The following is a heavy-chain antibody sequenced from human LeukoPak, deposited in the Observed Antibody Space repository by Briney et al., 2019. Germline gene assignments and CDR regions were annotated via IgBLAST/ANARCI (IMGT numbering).Heavy chain of an antibody. CDR1: GFTFSSYA. Sequence: PGGSLRLSCAASGFTFSSYAMNCVGQAPGKGLEGGSGISASGGSTFYADSVKGRFTISRDNSKNTLYLQMNNPRADDTAVYYCAKKGGDYGGNSFDYWGQGTLVTVSS. V-gene: IGHV3-23*01. J-gene: IGHJ4*02. CDR2: ISASGGST. D-gene: IGHD4-17*01. CDR3: AKKGGDYGGNSFDY.